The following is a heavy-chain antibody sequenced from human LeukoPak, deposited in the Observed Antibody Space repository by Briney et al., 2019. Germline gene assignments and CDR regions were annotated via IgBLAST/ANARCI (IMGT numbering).Heavy chain of an antibody. CDR2: VYQSGTT. V-gene: IGHV4-59*08. CDR1: GGSISSYY. Sequence: SETLSLTCTVSGGSISSYYWSWIRQPPGAGLEWIGSVYQSGTTYYNPSLKSRVTTSVDMSKNQFSLRLRPVTAADTAVYYCARIFIRNGYSSYFDCWGQGTLVTVSS. J-gene: IGHJ4*02. D-gene: IGHD5-18*01. CDR3: ARIFIRNGYSSYFDC.